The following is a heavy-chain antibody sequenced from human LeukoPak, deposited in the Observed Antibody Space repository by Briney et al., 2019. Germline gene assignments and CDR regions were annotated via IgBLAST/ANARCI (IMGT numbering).Heavy chain of an antibody. J-gene: IGHJ4*02. V-gene: IGHV3-30*02. D-gene: IGHD3-22*01. CDR1: GITFSNAW. CDR2: IRFDSLNT. CDR3: ASYLDTSGYPSGPLDY. Sequence: GGSLRLSCAASGITFSNAWMTWVRQAPGKGLEWVSFIRFDSLNTYYSSSVKGRFTISRDNSKNTLYLQMNALRPDDTAVYYCASYLDTSGYPSGPLDYWGQGTLVTVSS.